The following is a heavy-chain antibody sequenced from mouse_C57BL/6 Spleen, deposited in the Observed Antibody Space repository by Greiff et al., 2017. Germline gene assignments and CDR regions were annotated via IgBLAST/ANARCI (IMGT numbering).Heavy chain of an antibody. CDR2: IHPNSGST. CDR1: GYTFTSYW. CDR3: ARSYYSNYGGSYYAMDY. Sequence: QVQLQQPGAELVKPGASVKLSCKASGYTFTSYWMHWVKQRPGQGLEWIGMIHPNSGSTNYNEKFKSKATLTVDKSSSTAYMQLSSLTAEDSAGYYCARSYYSNYGGSYYAMDYWGQGTSVTVSS. D-gene: IGHD2-5*01. J-gene: IGHJ4*01. V-gene: IGHV1-64*01.